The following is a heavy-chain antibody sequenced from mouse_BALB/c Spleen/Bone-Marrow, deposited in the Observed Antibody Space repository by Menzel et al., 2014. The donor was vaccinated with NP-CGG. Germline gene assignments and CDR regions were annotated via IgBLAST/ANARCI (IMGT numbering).Heavy chain of an antibody. D-gene: IGHD2-1*01. CDR3: ARFPIYYGNYGAMDY. CDR2: IAPGSGST. Sequence: DLVKPGASVKQSCKASGYTFTSYWINWIKQRPGQGLEWIGRIAPGSGSTYYNEMFKGKATLTVDTSSSTAYIQLSSLSSEDSAVYFCARFPIYYGNYGAMDYWGQGTSVTVSS. V-gene: IGHV1S41*01. J-gene: IGHJ4*01. CDR1: GYTFTSYW.